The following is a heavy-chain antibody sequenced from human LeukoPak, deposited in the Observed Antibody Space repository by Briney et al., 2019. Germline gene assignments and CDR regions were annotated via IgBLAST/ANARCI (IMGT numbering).Heavy chain of an antibody. V-gene: IGHV1-2*02. CDR1: GYTFTGYY. J-gene: IGHJ4*02. CDR3: ARVYYDSSGYYDPYFDY. D-gene: IGHD3-22*01. CDR2: INPNSGGT. Sequence: ASVKVSCKASGYTFTGYYMHWVRQAPGQGLEWMGWINPNSGGTNYAQKFQGRVTMTRDTSISTAYMELSRLRSDDTAVYYCARVYYDSSGYYDPYFDYWGQGTLVTVSS.